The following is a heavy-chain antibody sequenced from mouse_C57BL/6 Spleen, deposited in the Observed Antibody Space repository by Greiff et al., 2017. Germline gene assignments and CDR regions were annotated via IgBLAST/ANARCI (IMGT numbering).Heavy chain of an antibody. CDR3: ARHDSPYSYGSSHYFDY. Sequence: QVQLQQSGAELVKPGASVKLSCKASGYTFTEYTIHWVKQRSGQGLEWIGWFYPGSGSIKYNEKFKDKATLTADKSSSTVYMELSRLTSEDSAVYFCARHDSPYSYGSSHYFDYWGQGTTLTVSS. V-gene: IGHV1-62-2*01. J-gene: IGHJ2*01. CDR2: FYPGSGSI. D-gene: IGHD1-1*01. CDR1: GYTFTEYT.